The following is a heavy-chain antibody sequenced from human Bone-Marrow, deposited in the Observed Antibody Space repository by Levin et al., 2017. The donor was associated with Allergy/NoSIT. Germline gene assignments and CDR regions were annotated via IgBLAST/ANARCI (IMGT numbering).Heavy chain of an antibody. Sequence: GGSLRLSCATSGFTFSSYAMTWVRQAPGKGLEWVSTIYGAGSSGNIYYAASVEGRFTISRDNSRRTLYLQMNSLGAEDTAVYYCVHSPHVRLLGVFDSWGQGTLVTVSS. J-gene: IGHJ4*02. CDR2: IYGAGSSGNI. CDR3: VHSPHVRLLGVFDS. V-gene: IGHV3-23*05. D-gene: IGHD5-12*01. CDR1: GFTFSSYA.